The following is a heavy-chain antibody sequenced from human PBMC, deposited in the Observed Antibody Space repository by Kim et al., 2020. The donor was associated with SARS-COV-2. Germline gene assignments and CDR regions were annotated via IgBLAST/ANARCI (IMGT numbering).Heavy chain of an antibody. J-gene: IGHJ4*02. V-gene: IGHV3-23*01. CDR2: ISGSRGNT. CDR1: GFTFSSYA. CDR3: AKKRETGENYFDY. Sequence: GGSLRLSCAASGFTFSSYAMSWVRQAPGKGLEWVSAISGSRGNTYYADSVKGRFTISRDNIKNMLYLQMNSLRAEDTAVYYCAKKRETGENYFDYWGQGTLVTVSS.